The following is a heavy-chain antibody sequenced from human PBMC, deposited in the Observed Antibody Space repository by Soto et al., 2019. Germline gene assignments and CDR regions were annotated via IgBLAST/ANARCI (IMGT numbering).Heavy chain of an antibody. D-gene: IGHD3-22*01. Sequence: RGASLKISCKGSGYSFTSYWISWVRQMPGKGLEWMGRIDPSDSYTNYSPSFQGHVTISADKSISTAYLQWSSLKASDTAMYYCARPPNYYDSSGYYYYWGQGTLVTVSS. V-gene: IGHV5-10-1*01. CDR2: IDPSDSYT. CDR1: GYSFTSYW. J-gene: IGHJ4*02. CDR3: ARPPNYYDSSGYYYY.